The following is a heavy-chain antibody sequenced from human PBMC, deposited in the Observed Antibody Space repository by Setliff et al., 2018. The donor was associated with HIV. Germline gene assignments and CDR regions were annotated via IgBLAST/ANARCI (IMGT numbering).Heavy chain of an antibody. J-gene: IGHJ4*02. CDR1: GYTFSRYY. CDR2: INPNGGSR. V-gene: IGHV1-46*01. Sequence: ASVKVSCKASGYTFSRYYMHWVRQAPGQGLEWMGRINPNGGSRSYAQKFQGRVTMTRDTSTNTVYMELSSLRSEDTAVYYCARGWESRYQLLPGPFDYWGQGTLVTVLL. CDR3: ARGWESRYQLLPGPFDY. D-gene: IGHD2-2*01.